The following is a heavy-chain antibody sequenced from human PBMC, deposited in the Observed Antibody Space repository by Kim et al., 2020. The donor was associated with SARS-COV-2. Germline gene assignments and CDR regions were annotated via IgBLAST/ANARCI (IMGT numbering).Heavy chain of an antibody. J-gene: IGHJ6*01. CDR1: GFTFSSFS. Sequence: GGSLRLSCAASGFTFSSFSMNWVRQAPGKGLEWVSCISSSSSYIYHADSMKGRFTISRDNAKNALFLQMNSLRAEDTAVYYCARAPGSSGWYQPYGMDV. V-gene: IGHV3-21*01. D-gene: IGHD6-19*01. CDR2: ISSSSSYI. CDR3: ARAPGSSGWYQPYGMDV.